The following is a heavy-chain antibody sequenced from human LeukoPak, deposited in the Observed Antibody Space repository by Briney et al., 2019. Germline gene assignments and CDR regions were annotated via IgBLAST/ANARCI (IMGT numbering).Heavy chain of an antibody. V-gene: IGHV3-23*01. Sequence: PGGSLRLSCAASGFTFSSYAMSWVRQAPGKGLEWVSAISGSGGSTYYADSVKGRFTISRDNSKNTLYLQMNSLRAEDTAVYYCAKDDEYCSGGSCYSGFGFDYWGQGTLVTVSS. J-gene: IGHJ4*02. D-gene: IGHD2-15*01. CDR2: ISGSGGST. CDR1: GFTFSSYA. CDR3: AKDDEYCSGGSCYSGFGFDY.